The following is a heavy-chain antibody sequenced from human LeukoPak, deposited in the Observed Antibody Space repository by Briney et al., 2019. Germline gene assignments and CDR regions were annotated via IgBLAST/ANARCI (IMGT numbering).Heavy chain of an antibody. J-gene: IGHJ4*02. Sequence: KASETLSLTCAVYGGSFSGYYWSWIRQPPGKGLEWIGEINHSGSTNYNPSLKSRVTISVDTSKNQFSLKLSSVTAADTAVYYCARVGDSGSHDYWGQGTLVTVSS. CDR2: INHSGST. CDR1: GGSFSGYY. CDR3: ARVGDSGSHDY. V-gene: IGHV4-34*01. D-gene: IGHD3-10*01.